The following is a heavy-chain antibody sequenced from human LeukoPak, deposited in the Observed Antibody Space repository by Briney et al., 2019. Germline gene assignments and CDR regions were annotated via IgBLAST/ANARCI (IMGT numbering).Heavy chain of an antibody. J-gene: IGHJ4*02. D-gene: IGHD3-22*01. CDR2: FDPEDGET. CDR1: GYTLTELS. CDR3: ATDQIGAYYYDSSGYTY. V-gene: IGHV1-24*01. Sequence: GASVTVSCKVSGYTLTELSMHWVRQAPGKGLEWMGGFDPEDGETIYAQKFQGRVTMTEDTSTDTAYMELSSLRSEDTAVYYCATDQIGAYYYDSSGYTYWGQGTLVTVSS.